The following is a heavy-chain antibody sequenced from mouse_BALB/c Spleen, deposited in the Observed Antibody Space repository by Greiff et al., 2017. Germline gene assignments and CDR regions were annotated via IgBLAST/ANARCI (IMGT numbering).Heavy chain of an antibody. Sequence: VQVVESGPGLVAPSQSPSITCTVSGFSLTDYGVSWIRQPPGKDLEWLGVIWGGRSTYYNSALKSRLSISKDNSKSQVFLKMNSLQTDDTAMYYCAKTRPNAMDYWGQGTSVTVSS. CDR2: IWGGRST. CDR1: GFSLTDYG. D-gene: IGHD3-1*01. CDR3: AKTRPNAMDY. J-gene: IGHJ4*01. V-gene: IGHV2-6-5*01.